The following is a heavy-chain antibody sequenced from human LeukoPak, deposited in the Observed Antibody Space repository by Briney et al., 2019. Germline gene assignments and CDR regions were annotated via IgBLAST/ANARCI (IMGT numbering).Heavy chain of an antibody. Sequence: ASVKVSCKASGGTFSSYAISWVRQAPGQGLEWMGGIIPIFGTANYAQKFQGRVTITADESTSTAYMELSSLRSEDTAVYYCARSPPYYDSSGYSLGAFDIRGQGTMVTVSS. CDR2: IIPIFGTA. CDR1: GGTFSSYA. V-gene: IGHV1-69*13. J-gene: IGHJ3*02. D-gene: IGHD3-22*01. CDR3: ARSPPYYDSSGYSLGAFDI.